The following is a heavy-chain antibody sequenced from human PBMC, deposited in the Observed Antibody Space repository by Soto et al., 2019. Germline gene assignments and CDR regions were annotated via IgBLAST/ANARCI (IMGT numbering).Heavy chain of an antibody. J-gene: IGHJ4*02. Sequence: GGTLRLSCAASGFTFSGSTMRWVRQASGKGLEWVGRIRIKANSYATTYGASVKGRFIISRDDSKNMAYLQMNSLKTEDTAVFYCTRGDHILTGYPQLDYWAQGTLVTVPS. D-gene: IGHD3-9*01. CDR2: IRIKANSYAT. V-gene: IGHV3-73*01. CDR3: TRGDHILTGYPQLDY. CDR1: GFTFSGST.